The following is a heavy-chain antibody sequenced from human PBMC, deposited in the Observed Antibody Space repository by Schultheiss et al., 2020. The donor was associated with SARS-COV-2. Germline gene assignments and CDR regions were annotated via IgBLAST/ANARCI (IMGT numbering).Heavy chain of an antibody. Sequence: GGSLRLSCAASGFTFDDYAMHWVRQAPGKGLEWVSGISWNSGSIGYADSVKGRFTISRDNAKNSLYLQMNSLRAEDTALYYCAKGLRAALPPNHAFDIWGQGTMVTVSS. CDR3: AKGLRAALPPNHAFDI. D-gene: IGHD6-6*01. V-gene: IGHV3-9*01. J-gene: IGHJ3*02. CDR1: GFTFDDYA. CDR2: ISWNSGSI.